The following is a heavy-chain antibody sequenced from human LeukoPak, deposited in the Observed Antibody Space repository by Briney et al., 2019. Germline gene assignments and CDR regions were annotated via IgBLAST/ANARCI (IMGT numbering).Heavy chain of an antibody. Sequence: GASLRLSCAASGFTFSSYEMNWVRQAPGKGLEWVSDISSSGRIIYYADSVKGRFTISRDNTKNSLYLQMNSLRAEDTAVYYCARVSRYANDYWGQGTLVTVSS. V-gene: IGHV3-48*03. CDR1: GFTFSSYE. CDR3: ARVSRYANDY. CDR2: ISSSGRII. J-gene: IGHJ4*02. D-gene: IGHD2-2*01.